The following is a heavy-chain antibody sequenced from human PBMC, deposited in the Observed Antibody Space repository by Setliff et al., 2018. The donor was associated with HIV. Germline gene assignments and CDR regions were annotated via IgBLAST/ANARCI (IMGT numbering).Heavy chain of an antibody. CDR1: GFTFSSHA. Sequence: PGGSLRLSCAASGFTFSSHAMHWVCQAPGKGLEYVSAISSNGGSTYYANSVKGRFTISRDNSKNTLFLQMGSLRAEDMAVYYCARDQGKYCDGDCYSSLAGFDYWGQGTLVTVSS. CDR2: ISSNGGST. V-gene: IGHV3-64*01. CDR3: ARDQGKYCDGDCYSSLAGFDY. J-gene: IGHJ4*02. D-gene: IGHD2-21*02.